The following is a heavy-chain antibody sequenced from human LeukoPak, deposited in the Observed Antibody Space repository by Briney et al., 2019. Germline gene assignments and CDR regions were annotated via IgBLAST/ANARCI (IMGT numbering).Heavy chain of an antibody. J-gene: IGHJ5*02. CDR2: IYYSGST. CDR3: ARHRWGMVRINWFDP. CDR1: GGSISSSSYY. D-gene: IGHD2-8*02. Sequence: SETLSLTCTVSGGSISSSSYYGGWIRQPPGKGLEWIGSIYYSGSTYYNPSLKSRVTISVDTSKNQFSLKLSSVTAADTAVYYCARHRWGMVRINWFDPWGQGTLVTVSS. V-gene: IGHV4-39*01.